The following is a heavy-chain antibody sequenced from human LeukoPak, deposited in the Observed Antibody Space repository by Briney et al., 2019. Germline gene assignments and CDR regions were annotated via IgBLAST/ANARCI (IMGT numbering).Heavy chain of an antibody. CDR1: GFTFDDYG. V-gene: IGHV3-20*04. Sequence: GGSLRLSCAASGFTFDDYGMSWVRQAPGKGLEWVSGINWNGGSTGYADSVKGRFTISRDNAKNSLYLQMNSLRAEDTAVYYCARVGYSNSYDFWGQGILVTVSS. CDR2: INWNGGST. CDR3: ARVGYSNSYDF. J-gene: IGHJ4*02. D-gene: IGHD5-18*01.